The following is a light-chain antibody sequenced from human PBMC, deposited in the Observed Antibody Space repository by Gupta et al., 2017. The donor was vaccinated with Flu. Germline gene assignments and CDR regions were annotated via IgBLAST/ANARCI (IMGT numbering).Light chain of an antibody. CDR3: QQYNDYPAT. CDR1: QRISSW. J-gene: IGKJ1*01. Sequence: DIQMTQSPSTLSASVGDRVTITCRASQRISSWLAWYQQKPGKAPNLLIYTASTLEIGVPSRFSGSGSGTEFTLTISSLQPDDFATYYCQQYNDYPATLGQGTKVEI. V-gene: IGKV1-5*03. CDR2: TAS.